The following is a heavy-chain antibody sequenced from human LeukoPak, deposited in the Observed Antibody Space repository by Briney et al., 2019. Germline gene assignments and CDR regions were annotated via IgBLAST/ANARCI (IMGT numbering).Heavy chain of an antibody. CDR2: ISVYNGNT. CDR3: ARGEIYFDY. Sequence: ASVKVSCKASGYXFTSYDISWVRQAPGQGLEWMGWISVYNGNTNYAEKLQARVTMTTDTSTRTAYMELRSLRSDDTAVYYCARGEIYFDYWGQGTLVTVSS. CDR1: GYXFTSYD. J-gene: IGHJ4*02. V-gene: IGHV1-18*01.